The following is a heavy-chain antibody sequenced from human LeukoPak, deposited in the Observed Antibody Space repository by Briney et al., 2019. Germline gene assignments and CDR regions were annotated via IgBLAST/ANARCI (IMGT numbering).Heavy chain of an antibody. CDR1: GYTFTGYY. J-gene: IGHJ6*03. CDR3: ARDRGVDYCSGGSCSHYYYYMDV. CDR2: INPNSGGT. V-gene: IGHV1-2*02. Sequence: ASVKVSCKASGYTFTGYYMHWVRQAPGQGLELMGWINPNSGGTNYAQKFQGRVTMTRDTSISTAYMELSRLRSDDTAVYYCARDRGVDYCSGGSCSHYYYYMDVWGKGTTVTISS. D-gene: IGHD2-15*01.